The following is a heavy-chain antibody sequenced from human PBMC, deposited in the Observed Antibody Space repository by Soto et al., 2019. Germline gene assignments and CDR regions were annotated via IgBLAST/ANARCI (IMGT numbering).Heavy chain of an antibody. J-gene: IGHJ6*02. CDR3: ARESTVTTFGYYYYGMDV. D-gene: IGHD4-17*01. CDR1: GGSISSGGYY. V-gene: IGHV4-31*03. CDR2: IYYSGST. Sequence: SETLSLTCTVSGGSISSGGYYWSWIRQHPGKGLEWIVYIYYSGSTYYNPSLKSRVTISVDTSKNQFSLKLSSVTAADTAVYYCARESTVTTFGYYYYGMDVWGQGTTVTVSS.